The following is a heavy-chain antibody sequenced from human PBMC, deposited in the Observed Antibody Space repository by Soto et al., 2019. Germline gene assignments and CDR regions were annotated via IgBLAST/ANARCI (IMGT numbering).Heavy chain of an antibody. CDR3: ARDLVGGDYDYVWGSYRYTGSYYYGMDV. D-gene: IGHD3-16*02. Sequence: ASVKVSCKASGYTFTSYYIHWVRQAPGQGLEWMGIINPSGGSTSYAQKFQGRVTMTRDTSTSTVYMELSSLRSEDTAVYYCARDLVGGDYDYVWGSYRYTGSYYYGMDVWGQGTTVTVSS. V-gene: IGHV1-46*01. CDR1: GYTFTSYY. J-gene: IGHJ6*02. CDR2: INPSGGST.